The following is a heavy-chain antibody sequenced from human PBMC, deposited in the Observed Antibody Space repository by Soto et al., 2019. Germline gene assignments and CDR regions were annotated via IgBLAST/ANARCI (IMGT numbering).Heavy chain of an antibody. CDR3: ARGLEWYTYYYYYGMDV. CDR1: GFTFRSYW. J-gene: IGHJ6*02. CDR2: INSDGSST. Sequence: GGSLRLSCAASGFTFRSYWMHWVRQAPGKGLVWVSRINSDGSSTSYADSVKGRFTISRDNAKNTLYLQMNSLRAEDTAVYYCARGLEWYTYYYYYGMDVWGQGTTVTVSS. D-gene: IGHD3-3*01. V-gene: IGHV3-74*01.